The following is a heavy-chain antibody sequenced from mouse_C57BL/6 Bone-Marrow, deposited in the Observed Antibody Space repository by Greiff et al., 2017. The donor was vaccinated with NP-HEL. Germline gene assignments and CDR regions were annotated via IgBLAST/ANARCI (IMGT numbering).Heavy chain of an antibody. CDR1: GFNIKDYY. D-gene: IGHD2-1*01. CDR3: ASSYGNSYAMDY. Sequence: EVQGVESGAELVKPGASVKLSCTASGFNIKDYYMHWVKQRTEQGLEWIGRIDPEDGETKYAPKFQGKATITADTSSNTAYLQLSSLTSEDTAVYYCASSYGNSYAMDYWGQGTSVTVSS. J-gene: IGHJ4*01. CDR2: IDPEDGET. V-gene: IGHV14-2*01.